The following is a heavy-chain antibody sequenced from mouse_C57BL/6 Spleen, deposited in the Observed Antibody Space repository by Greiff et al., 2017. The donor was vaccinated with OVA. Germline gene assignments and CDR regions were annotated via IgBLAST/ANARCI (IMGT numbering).Heavy chain of an antibody. Sequence: QVQLQQPGAELVRPGSSVKLSCKASGYTFTSYWMDWVKQRPGQGLEWIGNIYPSDSETHYNQKFKDKATLTVDKSSSTAYMQLSSLTSEDSAVYYWARWGGYYGYWGQGTTLTVSS. V-gene: IGHV1-61*01. CDR3: ARWGGYYGY. CDR2: IYPSDSET. D-gene: IGHD2-3*01. CDR1: GYTFTSYW. J-gene: IGHJ2*01.